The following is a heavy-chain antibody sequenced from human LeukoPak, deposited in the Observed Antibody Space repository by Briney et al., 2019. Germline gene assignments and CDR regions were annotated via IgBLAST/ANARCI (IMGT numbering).Heavy chain of an antibody. J-gene: IGHJ4*02. CDR3: ARVIAAAHIFDY. CDR2: IYYSGST. V-gene: IGHV4-59*01. CDR1: GGSISSYY. Sequence: SETLSLTCTVSGGSISSYYWSWIRQPPGKGLEWIGYIYYSGSTNYNPSLKSRVTISVDTSKNQLSLKPSSVTASDTAVYYCARVIAAAHIFDYWGQGTLVTVSS. D-gene: IGHD6-13*01.